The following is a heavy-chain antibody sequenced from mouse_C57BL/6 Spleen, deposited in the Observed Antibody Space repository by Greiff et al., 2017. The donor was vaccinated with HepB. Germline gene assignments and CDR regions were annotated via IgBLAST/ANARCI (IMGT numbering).Heavy chain of an antibody. Sequence: VQLQQPGAELVRPGSSVKLSCKASGYTFTSYWMDWVKQRPGQGLEWIGNIYPSDSETHYNQKFKDKATLTVDKSSSTAYMQLSSLTSEDSAVYYCARSDYYGSLWYFDVWGTGTTVTVSS. CDR3: ARSDYYGSLWYFDV. CDR2: IYPSDSET. V-gene: IGHV1-61*01. J-gene: IGHJ1*03. D-gene: IGHD1-1*01. CDR1: GYTFTSYW.